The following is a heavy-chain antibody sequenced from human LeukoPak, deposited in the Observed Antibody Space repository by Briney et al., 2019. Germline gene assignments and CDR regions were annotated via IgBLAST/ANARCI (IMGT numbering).Heavy chain of an antibody. Sequence: PSETLSLTCTVSGGSISSYYWSWIRQPAGKGLEWIGRIYTSGSTNYNPSLKSRVTMSVDTSKNQFSLKLSSVTAADTAVYYCARTKSQSGSYRYYFDSWGQGTLVTVSS. V-gene: IGHV4-4*07. D-gene: IGHD1-26*01. CDR3: ARTKSQSGSYRYYFDS. J-gene: IGHJ4*02. CDR2: IYTSGST. CDR1: GGSISSYY.